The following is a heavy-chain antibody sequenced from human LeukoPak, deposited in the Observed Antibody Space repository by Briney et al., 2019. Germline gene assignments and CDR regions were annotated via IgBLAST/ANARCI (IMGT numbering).Heavy chain of an antibody. CDR1: GFTFSSYS. V-gene: IGHV3-21*03. CDR3: ARELSKYYYYGMDV. J-gene: IGHJ6*02. D-gene: IGHD2-2*01. Sequence: GGSLRLSCAASGFTFSSYSMNWVRQAPGKGLEWVSSISSSSSNIYYADSVKGRFTISRDNAKNSLYLQMNSLIAEDTTVYYCARELSKYYYYGMDVWGQRTTVTVSS. CDR2: ISSSSSNI.